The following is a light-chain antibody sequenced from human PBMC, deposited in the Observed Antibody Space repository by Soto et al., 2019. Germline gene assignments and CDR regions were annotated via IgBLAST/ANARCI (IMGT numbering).Light chain of an antibody. CDR2: GAS. V-gene: IGKV3-20*01. CDR3: QRYGTSPRWT. J-gene: IGKJ1*01. CDR1: QSVSSY. Sequence: ELVLQQSPGTLSFCPGERATLSCRASQSVSSYLAWYQQKPGQAPRLLIYGASSRATGIPDRFSGSGSGTDFTLTISRLEPEDFAVYYCQRYGTSPRWTSAQ.